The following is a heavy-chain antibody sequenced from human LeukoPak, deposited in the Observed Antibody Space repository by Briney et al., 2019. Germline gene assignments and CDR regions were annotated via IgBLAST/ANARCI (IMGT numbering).Heavy chain of an antibody. D-gene: IGHD3-3*01. CDR2: IYTSGST. V-gene: IGHV4-61*02. CDR1: GGSISSGSYY. Sequence: PSETLSLTCTVSGGSISSGSYYWSWIRQPAGKGLEWIGRIYTSGSTNYNPSLKSRVTISVDTSKNQFSLKLSSVTAADTAVYYXXRVVIHYDFWSGSNYYYYMDVWGKGTTVTVSS. J-gene: IGHJ6*03. CDR3: XRVVIHYDFWSGSNYYYYMDV.